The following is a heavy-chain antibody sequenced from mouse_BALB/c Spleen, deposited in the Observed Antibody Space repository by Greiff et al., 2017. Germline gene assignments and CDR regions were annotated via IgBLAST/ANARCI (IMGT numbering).Heavy chain of an antibody. CDR3: ARGGVYDYIFAY. Sequence: EVMLVESGGGLVKPGGSLKLSCAASGFTFSSYAMSWVRQTPEKRLEWVASISSGGSTYYPDSVKGRFTISRDNARNILYLQMSSLRSEDTAMYYCARGGVYDYIFAYWGQGTLVTVSA. CDR2: ISSGGST. D-gene: IGHD2-4*01. J-gene: IGHJ3*01. CDR1: GFTFSSYA. V-gene: IGHV5-6-5*01.